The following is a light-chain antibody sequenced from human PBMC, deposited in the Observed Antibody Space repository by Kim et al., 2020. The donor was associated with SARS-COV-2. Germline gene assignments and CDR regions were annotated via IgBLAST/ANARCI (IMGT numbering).Light chain of an antibody. CDR3: QQYNSVSLT. V-gene: IGKV1-5*03. CDR2: KAS. J-gene: IGKJ4*01. CDR1: QSIDSW. Sequence: ASGGDRVTITCRASQSIDSWLAWYQQKPGKAPKLLIYKASSLESGVPSRFSGSGSGTEFTLTISSLQPDDFATYFCQQYNSVSLTFGGGTKVDIK.